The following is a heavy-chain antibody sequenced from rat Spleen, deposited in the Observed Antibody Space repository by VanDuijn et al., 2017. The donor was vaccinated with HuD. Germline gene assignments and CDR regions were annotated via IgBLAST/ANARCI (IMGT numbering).Heavy chain of an antibody. CDR3: ARHPDYSNYFDY. J-gene: IGHJ2*01. V-gene: IGHV5-29*01. Sequence: EVQMVESGGGLVQPGRSLKLSCAASGFTFSNYGMAWVRQAPKKGLEWVAYISYDGGSTYYRDSVKGRFTVSRDNAKSTLYLQMDSLRSEDTATYYCARHPDYSNYFDYWGQGVMVTVSS. CDR1: GFTFSNYG. CDR2: ISYDGGST. D-gene: IGHD1-1*01.